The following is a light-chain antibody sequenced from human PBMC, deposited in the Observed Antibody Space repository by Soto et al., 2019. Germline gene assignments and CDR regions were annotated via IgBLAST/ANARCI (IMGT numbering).Light chain of an antibody. CDR2: GAS. V-gene: IGKV3-20*01. Sequence: EIVLTQSPGTLSLSPGERATLSCRASQSVSSSYLAWYQQKPGQAPRLLIYGASSRATGIPDRFSGSGSGTDFTLTISTLEPEDFAVYYCQQYGSSRFTFGGGTKVDIK. CDR1: QSVSSSY. J-gene: IGKJ4*01. CDR3: QQYGSSRFT.